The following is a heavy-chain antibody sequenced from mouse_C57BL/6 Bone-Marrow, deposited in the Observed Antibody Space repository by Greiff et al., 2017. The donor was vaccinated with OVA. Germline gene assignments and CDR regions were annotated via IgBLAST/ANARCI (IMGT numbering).Heavy chain of an antibody. CDR3: ARWRYYGSTDY. J-gene: IGHJ2*01. Sequence: EVKLMESGPGLVKPSQSLSLTCSVTGYSITSGYYWNWIRQFPGNKLEWMGYIRYDGSNNYNPSLKNRISITRDTSKNQFFLKLNSVTTEDTAAYDVARWRYYGSTDYWGQGTTLTVSS. V-gene: IGHV3-6*01. CDR2: IRYDGSN. D-gene: IGHD1-1*01. CDR1: GYSITSGYY.